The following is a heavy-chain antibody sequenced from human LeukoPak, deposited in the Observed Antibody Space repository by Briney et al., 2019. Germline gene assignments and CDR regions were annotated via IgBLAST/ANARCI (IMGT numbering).Heavy chain of an antibody. CDR1: GYTFTDYY. J-gene: IGHJ3*01. Sequence: ASVKVSCKASGYTFTDYYIHWVRQAPGQGLEWMGWINPNSGGTNYAQKFQGRVTMTRDTSISTAYMELTRLRSDDTAVYYCARVRYDSSGYYLADAFDVWGQGTIVTVSS. CDR2: INPNSGGT. D-gene: IGHD3-22*01. CDR3: ARVRYDSSGYYLADAFDV. V-gene: IGHV1-2*02.